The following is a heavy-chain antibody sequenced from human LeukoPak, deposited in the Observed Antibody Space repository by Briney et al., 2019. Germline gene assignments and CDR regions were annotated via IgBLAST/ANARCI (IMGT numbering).Heavy chain of an antibody. J-gene: IGHJ4*02. D-gene: IGHD1-26*01. V-gene: IGHV2-70*04. CDR1: GFSLSTSGMR. CDR3: ARGTSGSYLDY. CDR2: IDWDDDK. Sequence: SGPTLVNPTQTLTLTCTFSGFSLSTSGMRVSWIRQPPGKALEWLARIDWDDDKFYCTSLKTRLTISKDTSKNQVVLTMTNMDPVDTATYYCARGTSGSYLDYWGQGTLVTVSS.